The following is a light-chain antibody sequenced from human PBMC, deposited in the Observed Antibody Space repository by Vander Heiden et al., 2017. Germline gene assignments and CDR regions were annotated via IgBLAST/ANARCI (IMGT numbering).Light chain of an antibody. CDR3: QSYDSSLSAYV. CDR1: SSNIGAGYD. CDR2: DNN. V-gene: IGLV1-40*03. Sequence: HSVLTQPPSVSAAPGRRVTISCTGSSSNIGAGYDVHWYQQFPGTAPKLLIYDNNNRPSGVPDRFSGSKSAASASLAITGLQAQDEADYYCQSYDSSLSAYVFGTGTKVTVL. J-gene: IGLJ1*01.